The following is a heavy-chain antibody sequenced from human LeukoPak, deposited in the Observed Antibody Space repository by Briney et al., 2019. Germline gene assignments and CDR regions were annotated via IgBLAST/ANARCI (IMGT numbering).Heavy chain of an antibody. Sequence: ASVKVSCKASGYTFTGYYMHWVRQAPGQGLEWMGWINPNSGGTNYAQKFQGRVTMTRDTSISTAYMELSRLRSDDTAVYYCARDQGIVVVVAATTKDAFDIWGQGTMVTVSS. J-gene: IGHJ3*02. D-gene: IGHD2-15*01. CDR1: GYTFTGYY. V-gene: IGHV1-2*02. CDR2: INPNSGGT. CDR3: ARDQGIVVVVAATTKDAFDI.